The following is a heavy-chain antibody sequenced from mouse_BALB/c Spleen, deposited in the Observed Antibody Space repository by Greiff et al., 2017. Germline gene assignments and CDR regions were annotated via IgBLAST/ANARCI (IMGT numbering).Heavy chain of an antibody. CDR2: IYPGNVNT. CDR1: GYTFTSYY. Sequence: QVQLQQSGPELVKPGASVRISCKASGYTFTSYYIHWVKQRPGQGLEWIGWIYPGNVNTKYNEKFKGKATLTADKSSSTAYMQLSSLTSEDSAVYFCARSGGSSYWFAYWGQGTLVTVSA. J-gene: IGHJ3*01. CDR3: ARSGGSSYWFAY. D-gene: IGHD1-1*01. V-gene: IGHV1S56*01.